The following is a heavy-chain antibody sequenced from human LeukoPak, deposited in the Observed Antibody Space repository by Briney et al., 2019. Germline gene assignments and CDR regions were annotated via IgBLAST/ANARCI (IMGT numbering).Heavy chain of an antibody. CDR3: ERAGNTRFDY. J-gene: IGHJ4*02. D-gene: IGHD2/OR15-2a*01. CDR2: ISGSDGST. Sequence: PGGSLRLSCAASGFTFSSYAMSWVRQAPGKGLEWVSSISGSDGSTYYADSVKGRFTISRDNSKNTLYLQMNSLRAEDTAVYYCERAGNTRFDYWGQGTLVTVSS. V-gene: IGHV3-23*01. CDR1: GFTFSSYA.